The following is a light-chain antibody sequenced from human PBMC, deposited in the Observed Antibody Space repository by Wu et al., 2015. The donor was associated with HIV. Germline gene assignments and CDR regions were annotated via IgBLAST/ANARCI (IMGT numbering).Light chain of an antibody. J-gene: IGKJ3*01. CDR1: QNVINDF. CDR2: GAS. Sequence: EIVLTQSPGTLSLSPGEGATFSCRASQNVINDFLAWYQQKPGQTPRLLIYGASRRATGIPDRFSGSGSGTDFSLTISRLEPEDFAVYYCHQYGGSPPFTFGPGTKVDIK. V-gene: IGKV3-20*01. CDR3: HQYGGSPPFT.